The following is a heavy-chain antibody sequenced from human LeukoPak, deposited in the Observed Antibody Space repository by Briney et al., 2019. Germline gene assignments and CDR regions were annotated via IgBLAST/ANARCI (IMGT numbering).Heavy chain of an antibody. V-gene: IGHV3-30*04. CDR1: GFTFSSYA. Sequence: GRSLSLSCAASGFTFSSYAMHWVRQAPGKGLEWVAIISYDGSNKYYADSVKGRFTISRDNSKNTLYLQMNSLRAEDTAVYYCARGARPAFDIWGQGTMVTVSS. CDR3: ARGARPAFDI. CDR2: ISYDGSNK. J-gene: IGHJ3*02.